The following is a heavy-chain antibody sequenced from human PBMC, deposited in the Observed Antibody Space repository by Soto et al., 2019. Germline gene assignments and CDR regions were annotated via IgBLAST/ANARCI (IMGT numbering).Heavy chain of an antibody. J-gene: IGHJ6*03. CDR2: ISWNSGSI. D-gene: IGHD2-21*02. Sequence: SLRLSCAASGFTFDDYAMHWVRQAPGKGLEWVSGISWNSGSIGYADSVKGRFTISRDNAKNSLYLQMNSLRAEDTALYYCAKDGTADYYYMDVWGKGTTVTVSS. V-gene: IGHV3-9*01. CDR3: AKDGTADYYYMDV. CDR1: GFTFDDYA.